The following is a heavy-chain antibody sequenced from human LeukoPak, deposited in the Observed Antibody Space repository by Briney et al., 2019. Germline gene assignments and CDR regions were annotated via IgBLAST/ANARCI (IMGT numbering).Heavy chain of an antibody. V-gene: IGHV1-69*05. D-gene: IGHD4/OR15-4a*01. Sequence: ASVKVSCKASGGTFSSYAISWVRQAPGQGLEWIGGIIPIFGTANYAQKFQGRVTITTDESTSTAYMELSSLRSEDTAVYYCASANVPYYYYYYMDVWGKGTTVTVSS. CDR1: GGTFSSYA. J-gene: IGHJ6*03. CDR2: IIPIFGTA. CDR3: ASANVPYYYYYYMDV.